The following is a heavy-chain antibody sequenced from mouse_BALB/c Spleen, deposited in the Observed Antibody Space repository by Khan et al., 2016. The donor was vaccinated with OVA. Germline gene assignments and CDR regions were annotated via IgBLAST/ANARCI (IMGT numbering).Heavy chain of an antibody. Sequence: QIQLVQSGPELKKPGETVKISCKASGYTLTNYGMNWVKQAPGKGLKWMGWINTYTGEPTYAEDFKGRIAFSLETSASTAYLQINNLKNEDTATYFCARSNGNYWFAYWGQGTLGTVSA. CDR3: ARSNGNYWFAY. CDR2: INTYTGEP. CDR1: GYTLTNYG. D-gene: IGHD2-1*01. V-gene: IGHV9-3-1*01. J-gene: IGHJ3*01.